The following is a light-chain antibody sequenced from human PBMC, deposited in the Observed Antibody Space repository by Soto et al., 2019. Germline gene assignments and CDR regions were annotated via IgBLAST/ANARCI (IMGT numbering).Light chain of an antibody. Sequence: QSVLTQPPSVSGTPGQRVTISCSGSTSNIGGNAYVYWYQHFPGTAPQLLIYNNIQRPSGVPDRFSGSKSGTSASLAISGLRSDDEADYYCAAWDDTLNSRVFGGGTKVTVL. CDR1: TSNIGGNAY. CDR2: NNI. CDR3: AAWDDTLNSRV. V-gene: IGLV1-47*01. J-gene: IGLJ3*02.